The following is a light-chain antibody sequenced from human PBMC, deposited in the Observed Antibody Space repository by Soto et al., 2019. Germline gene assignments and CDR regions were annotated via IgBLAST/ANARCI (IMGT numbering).Light chain of an antibody. CDR3: QQCATSPLT. CDR1: QSVSNNY. Sequence: EIVLTQSPGPLSLSPGERATLSCRASQSVSNNYVAWYQQIPGQAPRLLIYDASSRATGIPDRFSGSGSGTDFTLTISRLELEDFAVYYCQQCATSPLTFGQGTRVDIK. J-gene: IGKJ1*01. CDR2: DAS. V-gene: IGKV3-20*01.